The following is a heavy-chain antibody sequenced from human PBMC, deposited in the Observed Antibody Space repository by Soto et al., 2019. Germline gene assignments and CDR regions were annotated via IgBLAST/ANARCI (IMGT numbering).Heavy chain of an antibody. Sequence: RGSLRLSCAASGFTFSSYAMSWVRQAPGKGLEWVSAISGSGGSTYYADSVKGRFTISRDNSKNTLYLQMNSLRAEDTAVYYCAKVSAARPFYFDYWGQGTLVTVSS. J-gene: IGHJ4*02. V-gene: IGHV3-23*01. D-gene: IGHD6-6*01. CDR1: GFTFSSYA. CDR3: AKVSAARPFYFDY. CDR2: ISGSGGST.